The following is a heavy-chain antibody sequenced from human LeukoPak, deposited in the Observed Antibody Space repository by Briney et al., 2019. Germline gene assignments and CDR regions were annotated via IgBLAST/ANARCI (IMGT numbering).Heavy chain of an antibody. CDR3: ATGRYDFWSGHTTVFDY. D-gene: IGHD3-3*01. CDR1: GYTFSDYY. CDR2: INPNKGVT. Sequence: APVKVSCRASGYTFSDYYMHWVRQAPAQGLEWMGWINPNKGVTDYAQKFQGRVTMTRDTSISTIYMELSRLRSDDTAVFYCATGRYDFWSGHTTVFDYWGQGTLVTVSS. V-gene: IGHV1-2*02. J-gene: IGHJ4*02.